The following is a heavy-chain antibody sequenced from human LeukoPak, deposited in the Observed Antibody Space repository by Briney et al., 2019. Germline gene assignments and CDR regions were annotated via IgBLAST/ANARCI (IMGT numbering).Heavy chain of an antibody. CDR3: AKDMAYSSSLAEDY. CDR1: GFTFSSFG. Sequence: GGSLRLSCAASGFTFSSFGMHWVRQAPGKGLEWVADISYDGSNKYYADSVKGRFTISRDNSKNTLYLQMNSLRAEDTAVYYCAKDMAYSSSLAEDYWGQGTLVTVSS. CDR2: ISYDGSNK. J-gene: IGHJ4*02. V-gene: IGHV3-30*18. D-gene: IGHD6-6*01.